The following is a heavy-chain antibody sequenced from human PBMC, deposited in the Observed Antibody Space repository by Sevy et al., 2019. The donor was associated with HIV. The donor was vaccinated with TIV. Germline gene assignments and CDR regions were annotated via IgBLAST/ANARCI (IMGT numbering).Heavy chain of an antibody. CDR2: ISYDGSNK. V-gene: IGHV3-30-3*01. J-gene: IGHJ4*02. Sequence: GGSLRLSCAASGFTFSSYAMHRVRQAPGKGLEWVAVISYDGSNKYYADSVKGRFTISRDNSKNTLYLQMNSLRAEDTAVYYCARDPLAVAGYYFDYWGQGTLVTVSS. D-gene: IGHD6-19*01. CDR1: GFTFSSYA. CDR3: ARDPLAVAGYYFDY.